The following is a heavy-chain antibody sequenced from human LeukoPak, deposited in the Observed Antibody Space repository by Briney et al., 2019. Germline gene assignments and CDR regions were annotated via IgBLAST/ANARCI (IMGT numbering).Heavy chain of an antibody. J-gene: IGHJ4*02. CDR1: GGSISSHY. CDR3: ATIKRGSIYGYFDS. V-gene: IGHV4-59*11. D-gene: IGHD5-18*01. CDR2: LLDSVNT. Sequence: SETLSLTCTVSGGSISSHYWSWIRQPSGKGLEWIAYLLDSVNTKDNPSLSSRLTLSADTSKNQFSLRLSSVTAADTAIYYCATIKRGSIYGYFDSWGQGIKVTVSS.